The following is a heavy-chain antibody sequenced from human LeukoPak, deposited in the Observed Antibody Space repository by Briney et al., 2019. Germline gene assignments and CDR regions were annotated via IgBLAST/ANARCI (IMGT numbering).Heavy chain of an antibody. J-gene: IGHJ4*02. Sequence: QPGGSLRLSRAASGFTFSSYGMHWVRQAPGKGLEWVAVIWYDGSNKYYADSVKGRFTISRDNSKNTLYLQMNSLRAEDTAVYYCARELSGTSFDYWGQGTLVTVSS. CDR3: ARELSGTSFDY. D-gene: IGHD1-1*01. CDR2: IWYDGSNK. V-gene: IGHV3-33*01. CDR1: GFTFSSYG.